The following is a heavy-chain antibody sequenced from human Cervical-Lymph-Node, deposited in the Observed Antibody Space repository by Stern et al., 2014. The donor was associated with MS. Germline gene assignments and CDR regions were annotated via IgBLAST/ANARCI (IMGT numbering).Heavy chain of an antibody. V-gene: IGHV5-51*01. J-gene: IGHJ3*02. Sequence: EVQLVQSGAEVRKPGQSLRISCKGTGYTFSNFWIGWVRQVPGKGLEWMGIVYPDDSLGRYSPALRGQFTIAADKSTSTAYLQWSSLKASDTAIYYCARLVAPAGDAFDIWGQGTMVSVSS. CDR2: VYPDDSLG. D-gene: IGHD3-16*02. CDR1: GYTFSNFW. CDR3: ARLVAPAGDAFDI.